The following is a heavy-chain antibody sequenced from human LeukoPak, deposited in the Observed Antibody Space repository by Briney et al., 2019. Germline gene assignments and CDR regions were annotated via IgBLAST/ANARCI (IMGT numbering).Heavy chain of an antibody. Sequence: PSETLSLTCAVYGGSFSGYYWSWLRQPPGKGLEWIGEINHSGSTNYNPSLKSRATISVDTSKNQFSLKLSSVTAADTAVYYCAASGSYYPDYWGQGTLVTVSS. D-gene: IGHD1-26*01. CDR2: INHSGST. CDR1: GGSFSGYY. CDR3: AASGSYYPDY. V-gene: IGHV4-34*01. J-gene: IGHJ4*02.